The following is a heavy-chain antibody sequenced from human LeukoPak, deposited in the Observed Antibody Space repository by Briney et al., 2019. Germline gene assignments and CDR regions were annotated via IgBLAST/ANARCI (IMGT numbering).Heavy chain of an antibody. J-gene: IGHJ4*02. D-gene: IGHD3-10*01. CDR3: TGSGSYWGSDYFDY. CDR2: IKSKTDGGTT. Sequence: GGSLRLSCAASGFAFSNAWMSWVRQAPGKGLEWVGRIKSKTDGGTTDYAAPVKGRFTISRDDSKNTLYLQMNSLKTEDTAVYYCTGSGSYWGSDYFDYWGQGTLVTVSS. V-gene: IGHV3-15*01. CDR1: GFAFSNAW.